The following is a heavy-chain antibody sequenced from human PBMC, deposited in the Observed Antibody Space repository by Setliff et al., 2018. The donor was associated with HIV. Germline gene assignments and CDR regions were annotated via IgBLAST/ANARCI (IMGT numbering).Heavy chain of an antibody. CDR2: INHSGST. CDR3: ATYYYDSSGYQVDAFDI. D-gene: IGHD3-22*01. J-gene: IGHJ3*02. CDR1: GGSISSSDW. V-gene: IGHV4-4*02. Sequence: SETLSLTCAVSGGSISSSDWWSWVRQPPGKGLEWIGEINHSGSTNYNPSLKSRATISVDKSKNQFSLKLSSVTAADTAVYYCATYYYDSSGYQVDAFDIWGQGTMVTVSS.